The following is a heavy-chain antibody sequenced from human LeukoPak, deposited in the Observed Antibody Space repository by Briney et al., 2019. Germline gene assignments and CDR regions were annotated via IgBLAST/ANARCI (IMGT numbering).Heavy chain of an antibody. CDR2: IIPILGIA. CDR1: GGTFSSYT. J-gene: IGHJ6*02. CDR3: ARGGSVTTVTTRHYYYYGMDV. V-gene: IGHV1-69*02. Sequence: SVKVSCKASGGTFSSYTISWVRQAPGQGLEWMGRIIPILGIANYAQKFQGRVTITADKSTSTAYMGLSSLRSEDTAVYYCARGGSVTTVTTRHYYYYGMDVWGQGTTVTVSS. D-gene: IGHD4-17*01.